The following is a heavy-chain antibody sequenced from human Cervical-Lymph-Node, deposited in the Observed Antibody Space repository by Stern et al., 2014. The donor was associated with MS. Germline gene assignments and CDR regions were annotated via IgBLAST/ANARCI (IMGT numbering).Heavy chain of an antibody. CDR3: ARMGDTGRGAFDI. J-gene: IGHJ3*02. CDR1: GFSLSTSGMR. Sequence: QITLKESGPALVKPTQTLTLTCTFSGFSLSTSGMRVSWIRQPPGKALEWLARIDWDDDKFYSTSLKTRLTISKDTSKNQVVLTMTNMDPEDTATYYCARMGDTGRGAFDIWGQGTMVTVSS. V-gene: IGHV2-70*04. D-gene: IGHD3-16*01. CDR2: IDWDDDK.